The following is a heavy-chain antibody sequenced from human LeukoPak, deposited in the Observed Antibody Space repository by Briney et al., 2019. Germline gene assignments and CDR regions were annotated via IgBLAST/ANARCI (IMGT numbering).Heavy chain of an antibody. D-gene: IGHD1-26*01. Sequence: ASVNVSCKASGYTFTSYGISWVRQAPGQGLEWMGWISAYNGNTNYAQKFQGRVTITADESTSTAYMELSSLRSEDTAVYYCARDRGNHYYKDAFDIWGQGTMVTVSS. CDR3: ARDRGNHYYKDAFDI. J-gene: IGHJ3*02. CDR1: GYTFTSYG. V-gene: IGHV1-18*01. CDR2: ISAYNGNT.